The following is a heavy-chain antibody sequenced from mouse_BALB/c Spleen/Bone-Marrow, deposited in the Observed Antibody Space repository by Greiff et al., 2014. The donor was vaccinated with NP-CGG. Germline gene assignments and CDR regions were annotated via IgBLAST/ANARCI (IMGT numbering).Heavy chain of an antibody. D-gene: IGHD4-1*01. V-gene: IGHV1-7*01. CDR2: INPSTGYT. CDR3: ARRLNWDWFAY. J-gene: IGHJ3*01. CDR1: GYTFTSYW. Sequence: VQGVESGAELAKPGASVKMSCKASGYTFTSYWMHWVKQRPGQGLEWIGYINPSTGYTDYSQKFKDKATLTADKSSSTAYMQLSSLSSEDSAVYYCARRLNWDWFAYWGQGTLVTASA.